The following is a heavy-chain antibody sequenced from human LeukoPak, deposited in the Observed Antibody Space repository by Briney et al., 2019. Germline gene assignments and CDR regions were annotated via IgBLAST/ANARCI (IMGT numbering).Heavy chain of an antibody. V-gene: IGHV5-51*01. D-gene: IGHD3-22*01. J-gene: IGHJ4*02. Sequence: GESLKISCKGSGYSFTSYRIGWVRQMPGKGLEWMGIIYPGDSDTRYSPSFQGQVTISADKSISTAYLQWSNLKASDTAMYYCATFYDSSGYYVDYWGQGTLVTVSS. CDR1: GYSFTSYR. CDR3: ATFYDSSGYYVDY. CDR2: IYPGDSDT.